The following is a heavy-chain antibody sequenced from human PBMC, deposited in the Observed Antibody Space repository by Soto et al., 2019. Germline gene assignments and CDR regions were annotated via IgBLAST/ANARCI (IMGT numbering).Heavy chain of an antibody. J-gene: IGHJ4*02. V-gene: IGHV1-2*02. D-gene: IGHD5-12*01. CDR3: AREVATIEGSDY. CDR2: INPNSGGT. CDR1: GYTFTGYY. Sequence: GASVKVSCKASGYTFTGYYMHWVRQAPGQGLEWMGWINPNSGGTNYAQKFQGRVTMTRETSISTAYMELSRLRSDDTAVYYCAREVATIEGSDYWGQGTLVTVSS.